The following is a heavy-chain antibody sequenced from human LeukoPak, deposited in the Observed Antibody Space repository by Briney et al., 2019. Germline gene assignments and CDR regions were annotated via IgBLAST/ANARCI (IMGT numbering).Heavy chain of an antibody. D-gene: IGHD3-16*01. CDR1: GVSFSGYY. CDR3: ARGWAD. J-gene: IGHJ6*02. V-gene: IGHV4-34*01. Sequence: SETLSLTCAVYGVSFSGYYWSWIRQPPGKGLEWIGEINHSGSTNYNPSLKSRVTISVDTSKNQFSLKLSSVTAADTAVYYCARGWADWGQGTTVTVSS. CDR2: INHSGST.